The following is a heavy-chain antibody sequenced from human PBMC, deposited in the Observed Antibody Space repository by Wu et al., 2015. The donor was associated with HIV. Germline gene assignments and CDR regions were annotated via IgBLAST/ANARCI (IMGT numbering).Heavy chain of an antibody. D-gene: IGHD3-3*02. CDR3: ARGMFGVVTIHYFD. Sequence: QVQLRESGPGLVKPSETLSLTCNVSGGSISSHYWSWIRQSSGRGLEWIGYIYYSGSTNYNPSLRNRVTISVDTSKNQFSLELNSVTAADTAVYYCARGMFGVVTIHYFD. J-gene: IGHJ4*01. CDR2: IYYSGST. V-gene: IGHV4-59*11. CDR1: GGSISSHY.